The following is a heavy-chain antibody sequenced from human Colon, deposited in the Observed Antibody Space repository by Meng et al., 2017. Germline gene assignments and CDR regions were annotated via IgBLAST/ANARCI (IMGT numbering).Heavy chain of an antibody. CDR2: IYHSGST. J-gene: IGHJ1*01. CDR1: GGSISSSYW. V-gene: IGHV4-4*02. Sequence: QVHLQESGPGLVKPSGTLSLTCDVSGGSISSSYWWSWVRQPPGKGLEWIGEIYHSGSTNYNPSLKSRATISFDKSKKEVSLKLRSVTAADTAVYHCLRGSGGSVWGQGTLVTVSS. D-gene: IGHD3-10*01. CDR3: LRGSGGSV.